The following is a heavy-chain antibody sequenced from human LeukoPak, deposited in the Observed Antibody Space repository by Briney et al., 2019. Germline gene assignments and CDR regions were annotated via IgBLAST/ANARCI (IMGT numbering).Heavy chain of an antibody. V-gene: IGHV1-2*06. CDR1: EYIFTGYY. D-gene: IGHD1-26*01. CDR2: INPNNGAT. J-gene: IGHJ4*02. Sequence: ATVKVSCKASEYIFTGYYMHWVRQAPGQGLEWMGRINPNNGATNYAQKFQGRVTITGDTSINTAYMELSSQRSDDTAVYYCTRESGSYHGNDYWGQGTQVTVSS. CDR3: TRESGSYHGNDY.